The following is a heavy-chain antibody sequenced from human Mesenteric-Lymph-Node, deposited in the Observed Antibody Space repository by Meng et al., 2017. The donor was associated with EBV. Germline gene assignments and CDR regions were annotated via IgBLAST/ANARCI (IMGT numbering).Heavy chain of an antibody. D-gene: IGHD2-21*02. CDR3: ARYLNTAFDF. CDR2: IFSNDGE. J-gene: IGHJ4*02. CDR1: GFFLSNVRMG. Sequence: QVTVKESGPVLVNTTETLAVSFTVSGFFLSNVRMGVSWIRQPPGKALEWLAHIFSNDGESFSTSLKSRLTITTDNFKSQVVLTITNMDSVDSATYYCARYLNTAFDFWGQGTLVTVSS. V-gene: IGHV2-26*01.